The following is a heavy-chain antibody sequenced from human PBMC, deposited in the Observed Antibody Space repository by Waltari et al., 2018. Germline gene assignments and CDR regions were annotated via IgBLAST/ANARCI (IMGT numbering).Heavy chain of an antibody. V-gene: IGHV3-53*04. D-gene: IGHD2-2*01. CDR3: ARDTHCSSTSCFNWYFDL. J-gene: IGHJ2*01. CDR1: GFTVSSNY. Sequence: EVQLVESGGGLVQPGGSLRLYCAASGFTVSSNYMSWVRQAPGKGLEWVSVIYSGGSTYYADSVKGRFTISRHNSKNTLDLQMNSLRAEDTAVYYCARDTHCSSTSCFNWYFDLWGRGTLVTVSS. CDR2: IYSGGST.